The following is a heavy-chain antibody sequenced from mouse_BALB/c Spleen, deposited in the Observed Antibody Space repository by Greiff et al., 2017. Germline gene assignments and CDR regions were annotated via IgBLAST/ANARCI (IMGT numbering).Heavy chain of an antibody. CDR1: GFTFTDYY. J-gene: IGHJ4*01. D-gene: IGHD2-1*01. CDR2: IRNKANGYTT. Sequence: EVKLVESGGGLVQPGGSLRLSCATSGFTFTDYYMSWVRQSPGKALEWLGFIRNKANGYTTEYSASVKGRFTISRDNSQSILYLQMNTLRAEDSATYYCARDGNYYAMDYWGQGTSVTVSS. V-gene: IGHV7-3*02. CDR3: ARDGNYYAMDY.